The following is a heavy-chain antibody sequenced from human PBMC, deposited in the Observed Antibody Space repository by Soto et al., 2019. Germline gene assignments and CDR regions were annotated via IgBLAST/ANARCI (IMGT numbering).Heavy chain of an antibody. CDR2: IYYRVST. CDR3: ATTASPAPFCDASADFER. Sequence: LSLTCTVSGGSISNDTSYWRWIRQSPGKGLEWIAYIYYRVSTYYNPPLKSRLTISVDPSKNQFSLKLSSVTAADTAVYYCATTASPAPFCDASADFERWGQGTLVTVSS. J-gene: IGHJ5*02. D-gene: IGHD2-8*01. V-gene: IGHV4-30-4*01. CDR1: GGSISNDTSY.